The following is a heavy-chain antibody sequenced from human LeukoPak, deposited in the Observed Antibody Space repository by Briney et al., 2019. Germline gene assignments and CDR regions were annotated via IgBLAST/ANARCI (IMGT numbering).Heavy chain of an antibody. J-gene: IGHJ4*02. V-gene: IGHV4-39*01. CDR3: ARQLPTAAADTSGYFDY. CDR2: LYYGENS. Sequence: SETLSLTCTVSGGSISFISSSTYYWGWIRQAPGKGLEWIGSLYYGENSHYNPSLKSRATLSVDTSNNQFSLKLTSVTDADAAVYYCARQLPTAAADTSGYFDYWGQGTVVTVSS. CDR1: GGSISFISSSTYY. D-gene: IGHD6-25*01.